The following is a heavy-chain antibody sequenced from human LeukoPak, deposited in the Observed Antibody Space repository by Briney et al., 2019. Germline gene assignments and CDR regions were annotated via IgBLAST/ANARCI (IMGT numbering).Heavy chain of an antibody. CDR1: GSSINNYY. CDR2: IYYSGTT. CDR3: ARQTAKNVDTARFDS. Sequence: SETLSLTCAISGSSINNYYWSWIRQPPGKGLEWIGYIYYSGTTNYSPSLNSRVNISLDTAKNQFSLRLSSVTAADTAVYYCARQTAKNVDTARFDSWGQGTLVTVSS. D-gene: IGHD5-18*01. J-gene: IGHJ4*02. V-gene: IGHV4-59*08.